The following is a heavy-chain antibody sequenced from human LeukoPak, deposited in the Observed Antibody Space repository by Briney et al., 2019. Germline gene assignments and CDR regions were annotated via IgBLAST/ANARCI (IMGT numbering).Heavy chain of an antibody. CDR2: ISSSSSYI. Sequence: GGSLRLSCAASGFTFSSYAMSWVRQAPGKGLEWVSSISSSSSYIYYADSVKGRFTISRDNAKNSLYLQMNSLRAEDTAVYYCARVQGWGIVVVLAAPFDYWGQGTLVTVSS. J-gene: IGHJ4*02. V-gene: IGHV3-21*01. CDR3: ARVQGWGIVVVLAAPFDY. D-gene: IGHD2-2*01. CDR1: GFTFSSYA.